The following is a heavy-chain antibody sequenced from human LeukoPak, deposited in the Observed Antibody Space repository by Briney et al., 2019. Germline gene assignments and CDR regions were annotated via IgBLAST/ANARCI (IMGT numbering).Heavy chain of an antibody. D-gene: IGHD6-19*01. Sequence: SETLSLTCTVSGGSISSYYWSWIRQPAGKGLEWIGRIYTSGSTNYNPSLKSRVTISVDTSKNQFSLKLSSVTAADTAVYYCARGQGIAVAEPHSISDYWGQGTLVTVSS. CDR1: GGSISSYY. CDR3: ARGQGIAVAEPHSISDY. CDR2: IYTSGST. V-gene: IGHV4-4*07. J-gene: IGHJ4*02.